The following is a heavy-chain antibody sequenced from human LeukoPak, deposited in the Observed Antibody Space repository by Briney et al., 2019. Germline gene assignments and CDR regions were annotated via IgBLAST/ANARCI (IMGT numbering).Heavy chain of an antibody. CDR1: GYTFTYHY. CDR2: VNPNSGGT. J-gene: IGHJ4*02. V-gene: IGHV1-2*02. Sequence: ASVKVSCKASGYTFTYHYLHWVRQAPGQALEWMGWVNPNSGGTNYAQKFQGRVTMTRDTSISTAYMELSRLRSDDTAVYYCARMWRHYYDSSDDYWGQGTLVTVSS. D-gene: IGHD3-22*01. CDR3: ARMWRHYYDSSDDY.